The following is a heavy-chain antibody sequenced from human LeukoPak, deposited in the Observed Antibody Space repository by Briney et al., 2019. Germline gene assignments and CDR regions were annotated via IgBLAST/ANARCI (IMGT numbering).Heavy chain of an antibody. D-gene: IGHD6-19*01. J-gene: IGHJ4*02. CDR1: GYTFTNYY. Sequence: ASVKVSCKASGYTFTNYYVHWVRQAPGQGLEWMGWINPNSGGTNYAQKFQGRVTMTRDTSISTAYMELSRLRSDDTAVYYCARDNGSGWSNLYYFDYWGQGTLVTVSS. CDR3: ARDNGSGWSNLYYFDY. V-gene: IGHV1-2*02. CDR2: INPNSGGT.